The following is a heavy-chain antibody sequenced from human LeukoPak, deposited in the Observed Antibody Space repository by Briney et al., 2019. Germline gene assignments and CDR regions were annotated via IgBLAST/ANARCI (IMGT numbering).Heavy chain of an antibody. CDR3: ARANFLYCSSSTCLFDY. D-gene: IGHD2-2*01. CDR1: GYTFTDYY. V-gene: IGHV1-2*02. Sequence: ASVKVSCKASGYTFTDYYMHWVRQAPGQGFEWLGGFNLNNGDTNYAQKFQGRVTMTRDTSISTAHMEVSRLRSDDTAVYYCARANFLYCSSSTCLFDYWGQGTLVTVSS. CDR2: FNLNNGDT. J-gene: IGHJ4*02.